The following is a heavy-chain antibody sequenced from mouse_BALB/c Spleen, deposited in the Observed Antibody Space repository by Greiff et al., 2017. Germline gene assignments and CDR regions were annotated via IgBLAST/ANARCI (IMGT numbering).Heavy chain of an antibody. CDR1: GYTFTSYV. V-gene: IGHV1-14*01. J-gene: IGHJ3*01. D-gene: IGHD2-4*01. CDR3: ARGGGMITTGAWFAY. CDR2: INPYNDGT. Sequence: EVKLQESGPELVKPGASVKMSCKASGYTFTSYVMHWVKQKPGQGFEWIGYINPYNDGTKYNEKFKGKATLTSDKSSSTAYMELSSLTSEDSAVFYCARGGGMITTGAWFAYRGQGTLVTVSA.